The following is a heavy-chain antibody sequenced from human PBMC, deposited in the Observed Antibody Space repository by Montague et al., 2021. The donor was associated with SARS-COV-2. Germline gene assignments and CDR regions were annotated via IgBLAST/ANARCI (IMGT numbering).Heavy chain of an antibody. V-gene: IGHV4-61*09. CDR1: GGSISSGNYY. J-gene: IGHJ2*01. CDR3: ARDPGYTSFTRWYFDL. CDR2: IYSSGST. Sequence: TLSLTCTVSGGSISSGNYYWSWIRQPAGKGLEWIGHIYSSGSTNSRPSLKSRVTISLDTSKNQFSLWLSSVTAADTAVYYCARDPGYTSFTRWYFDLWGPGTLVTVSS. D-gene: IGHD5-18*01.